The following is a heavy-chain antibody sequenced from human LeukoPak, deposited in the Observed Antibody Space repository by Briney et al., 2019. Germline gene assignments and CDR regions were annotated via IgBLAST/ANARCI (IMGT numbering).Heavy chain of an antibody. J-gene: IGHJ2*01. CDR2: IYYSGST. D-gene: IGHD5-24*01. CDR1: GGSISSSY. CDR3: AARGDGYNNWYFDL. V-gene: IGHV4-59*01. Sequence: SETLSLTCTVSGGSISSSYWSWSRQPPGKGLEWIGFIYYSGSTNYNPSLKSRVTISLDTSKNQFSLNLSSVTAADTAVYYCAARGDGYNNWYFDLWGRGTLVTVSS.